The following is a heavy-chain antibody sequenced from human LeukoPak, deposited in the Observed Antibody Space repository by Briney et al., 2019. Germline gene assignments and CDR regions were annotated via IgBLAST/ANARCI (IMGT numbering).Heavy chain of an antibody. D-gene: IGHD1-26*01. J-gene: IGHJ4*02. CDR1: GFTFSIYS. CDR2: ISSSSSYI. Sequence: PGGSLRLSCAASGFTFSIYSMNWVRQAPGKGLEWVSSISSSSSYIYYADSVKGRFTISRDNAKNSLYLQMNSLRAEDTAVYYCARRSSGSHRAFDYWGQGTLVTVSS. V-gene: IGHV3-21*01. CDR3: ARRSSGSHRAFDY.